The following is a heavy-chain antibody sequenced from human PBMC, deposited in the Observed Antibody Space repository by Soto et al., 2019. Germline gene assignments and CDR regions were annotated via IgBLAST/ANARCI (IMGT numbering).Heavy chain of an antibody. J-gene: IGHJ4*02. CDR3: ARTPPPWGSSSGYFDY. Sequence: ASVKVSCKASGYTFTSYGISWVRQAPGQGLEWMGWISAYNGNTNYAQKLQGRVTMTTDTSTSTAYMELRSLRSDDTAVYYCARTPPPWGSSSGYFDYWGQGTLVTVSS. CDR1: GYTFTSYG. CDR2: ISAYNGNT. D-gene: IGHD6-6*01. V-gene: IGHV1-18*01.